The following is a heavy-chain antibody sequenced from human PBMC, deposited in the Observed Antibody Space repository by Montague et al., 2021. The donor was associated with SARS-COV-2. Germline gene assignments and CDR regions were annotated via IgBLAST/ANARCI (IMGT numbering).Heavy chain of an antibody. CDR1: GGSIRYYY. Sequence: SETLSLTCNVSGGSIRYYYWSWIRQPAGKGLEWIGRIYSSGSINYNPSLKTRITLSVDTSKNQLSLRLNSVTAADTAVYYCARSPGEYYGMDVWGQGTTVTVSS. D-gene: IGHD3-16*01. CDR3: ARSPGEYYGMDV. J-gene: IGHJ6*02. V-gene: IGHV4-4*07. CDR2: IYSSGSI.